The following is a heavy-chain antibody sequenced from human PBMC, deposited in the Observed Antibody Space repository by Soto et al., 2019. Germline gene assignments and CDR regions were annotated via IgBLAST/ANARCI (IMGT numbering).Heavy chain of an antibody. CDR3: AKDSGYGYYCGMDV. V-gene: IGHV3-30*18. Sequence: GGSLRLSCAASGFIFSSYGMNWVRQAPGKGLEWVAVVSYDGSNKYYADSVKGRFTISRDNSKNTQYLQMNSLRAEDTAVYYCAKDSGYGYYCGMDVWGRGTTVTVSS. CDR1: GFIFSSYG. CDR2: VSYDGSNK. J-gene: IGHJ6*02. D-gene: IGHD5-12*01.